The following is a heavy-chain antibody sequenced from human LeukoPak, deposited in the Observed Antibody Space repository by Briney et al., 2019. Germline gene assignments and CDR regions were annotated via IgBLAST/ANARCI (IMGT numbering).Heavy chain of an antibody. CDR3: ARASGSYYGTHYFDY. D-gene: IGHD1-26*01. V-gene: IGHV1-46*01. J-gene: IGHJ4*02. CDR1: GYTFTSYY. CDR2: INPSSGST. Sequence: ASVKVSCKASGYTFTSYYMHWVRQAPGQGLEWMGIINPSSGSTSYAQKFQGRVAMTRDTSTSTVYMELSSLRSEDTAVYYCARASGSYYGTHYFDYWGQGTLVTVSS.